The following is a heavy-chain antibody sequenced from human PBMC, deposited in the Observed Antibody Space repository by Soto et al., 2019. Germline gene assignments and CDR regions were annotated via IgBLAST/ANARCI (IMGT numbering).Heavy chain of an antibody. CDR1: VFTFTGHY. CDR2: INPNSGGT. V-gene: IGHV1-2*02. CDR3: AKSGSVFRPSLGYCDY. J-gene: IGHJ4*02. Sequence: QVQVEQSGAEVKKPGASVKVSCKASVFTFTGHYIHWVRQAPGQGLAWMGWINPNSGGTSYAQKFQGRGTMTRDTSITTAYMELSRLSSDDTAVYYCAKSGSVFRPSLGYCDYWGQGTMVTVSS. D-gene: IGHD1-26*01.